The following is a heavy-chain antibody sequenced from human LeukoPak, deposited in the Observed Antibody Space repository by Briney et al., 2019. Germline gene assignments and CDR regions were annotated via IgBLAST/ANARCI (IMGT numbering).Heavy chain of an antibody. CDR2: IYSGGETI. CDR3: ARDARSVRGVIPYFDY. V-gene: IGHV3-48*03. D-gene: IGHD3-10*01. J-gene: IGHJ4*02. Sequence: GGSLRLSCAASGFTSSSYEMNWVRQAPGKGLEWVSYIYSGGETIYYADSVNGRFTISRDNAKNSLYLQMNSLRGEDTAVYYCARDARSVRGVIPYFDYWGQG. CDR1: GFTSSSYE.